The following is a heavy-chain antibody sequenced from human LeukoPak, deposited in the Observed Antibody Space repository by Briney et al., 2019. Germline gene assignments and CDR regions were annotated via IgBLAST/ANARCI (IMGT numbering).Heavy chain of an antibody. CDR1: GGSISGYY. J-gene: IGHJ5*02. Sequence: SETLSLTCTVSGGSISGYYWSWIRQPPGKGLEWIGYIYYSGSTNYNPSLKSRLTISIDTSKNQFSLKLSSVTAADTAVYYCARGVITFGGVIVTWFDPWGQGTLVTVSS. D-gene: IGHD3-16*02. CDR2: IYYSGST. V-gene: IGHV4-59*12. CDR3: ARGVITFGGVIVTWFDP.